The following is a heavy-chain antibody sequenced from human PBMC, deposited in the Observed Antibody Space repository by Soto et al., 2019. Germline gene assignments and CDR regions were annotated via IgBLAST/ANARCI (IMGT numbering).Heavy chain of an antibody. Sequence: PGGSLRLSCAASGFTFSNAWMNWVRQAPGKGLEWVSYISSSGSTIYYADSVKGRFTISRDNAKNSLYLQMNSLRAEDTAVYYCASYYDFWSGLAIPWGQGTLVTVSS. V-gene: IGHV3-48*04. J-gene: IGHJ5*02. D-gene: IGHD3-3*01. CDR2: ISSSGSTI. CDR3: ASYYDFWSGLAIP. CDR1: GFTFSNAW.